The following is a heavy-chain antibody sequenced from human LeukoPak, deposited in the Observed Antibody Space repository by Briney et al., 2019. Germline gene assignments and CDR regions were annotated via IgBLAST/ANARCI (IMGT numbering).Heavy chain of an antibody. Sequence: SETLSLTCVVYGGSFSGNYWSWIRQPPGKGLEWIGEINNSGSTNYNPSLKSRVTISVDTSKNQFSLKVSSMTAADTAVYYCARGYNRGSYYNYWGQGTLVTVSS. CDR2: INNSGST. D-gene: IGHD1-26*01. V-gene: IGHV4-34*01. CDR1: GGSFSGNY. CDR3: ARGYNRGSYYNY. J-gene: IGHJ4*02.